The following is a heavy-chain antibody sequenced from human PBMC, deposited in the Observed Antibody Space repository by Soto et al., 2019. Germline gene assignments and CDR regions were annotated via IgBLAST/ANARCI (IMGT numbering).Heavy chain of an antibody. J-gene: IGHJ6*02. CDR1: GGTFSSYA. V-gene: IGHV1-69*13. D-gene: IGHD3-3*01. CDR3: ARGLITIFGVVTPYYYYGMDV. CDR2: IIPIFGTA. Sequence: SVKVSCKASGGTFSSYAISWVRQAPGQGLEWMGGIIPIFGTANYAQKFQGRVTITADESTSTAYMELCSLRSEDTAVYYFARGLITIFGVVTPYYYYGMDVWGQGTTVTVSS.